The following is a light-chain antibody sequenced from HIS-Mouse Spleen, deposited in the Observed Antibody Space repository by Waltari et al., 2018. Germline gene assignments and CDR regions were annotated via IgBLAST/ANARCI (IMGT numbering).Light chain of an antibody. CDR2: KAS. CDR3: QQYNSYSFT. CDR1: QSISSW. J-gene: IGKJ3*01. Sequence: DIQMTQSPSTLSASVGGRVTITCRASQSISSWLAWYQQKPGKAPKLLIYKASSLESGVPSRFSGSGSGTEFTLTISSLQPDDFATYYCQQYNSYSFTFGPGTKVDIK. V-gene: IGKV1-5*03.